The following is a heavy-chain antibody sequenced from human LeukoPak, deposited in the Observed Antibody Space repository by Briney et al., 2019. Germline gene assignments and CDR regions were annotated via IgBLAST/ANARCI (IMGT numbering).Heavy chain of an antibody. Sequence: SETLSLTCAVYGGSFSGYYCSWIRQPPGKGLEWIGEINHSGSTNYNPSLKSRVTISVDTSKNQFSLKLSSVTAADTAVYYCAGRGYSGRFDYWGQGTQVTVSS. V-gene: IGHV4-34*01. CDR1: GGSFSGYY. D-gene: IGHD5-12*01. J-gene: IGHJ4*02. CDR2: INHSGST. CDR3: AGRGYSGRFDY.